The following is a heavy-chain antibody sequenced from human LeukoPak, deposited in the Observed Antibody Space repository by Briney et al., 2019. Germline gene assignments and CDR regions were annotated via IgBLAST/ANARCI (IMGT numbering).Heavy chain of an antibody. CDR1: GFTFSSYS. Sequence: GGSLRLSCAASGFTFSSYSMNWVRQAPGKGREWVASISSGNTYIFYAASVKGRFNFSRDNAKNSLYLQMDSLRVEDTAVYYCARAGGFGRSGYYSDYWGRGTLLVVSP. CDR3: ARAGGFGRSGYYSDY. V-gene: IGHV3-21*01. J-gene: IGHJ4*02. D-gene: IGHD3-22*01. CDR2: ISSGNTYI.